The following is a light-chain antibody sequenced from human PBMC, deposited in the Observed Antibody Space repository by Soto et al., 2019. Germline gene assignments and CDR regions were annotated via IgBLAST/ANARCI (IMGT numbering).Light chain of an antibody. Sequence: QSVLTQPASVSGSPGQSITISCTGTSSDVGDYNYVSWYQHHPGKAPKLMIYEVSNRPSGVSHRFSGSKSGNTASLTISGLQAEDEADYYCSSYTSDSVLFGGGTKVTVL. CDR2: EVS. CDR1: SSDVGDYNY. CDR3: SSYTSDSVL. J-gene: IGLJ2*01. V-gene: IGLV2-14*01.